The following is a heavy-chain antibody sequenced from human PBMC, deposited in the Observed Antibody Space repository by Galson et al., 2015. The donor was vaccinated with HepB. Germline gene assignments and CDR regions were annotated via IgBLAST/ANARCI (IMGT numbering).Heavy chain of an antibody. J-gene: IGHJ4*02. CDR3: ARTYTGYAAFDY. CDR1: GFTFSSHS. CDR2: LSSSSSTI. Sequence: SLRLSCAASGFTFSSHSMNWVRQAPGKGLEWVSYLSSSSSTIYYADSVKGRFTISRDNAKNSLSLQMNGLRVEDTAVYFCARTYTGYAAFDYWSQGTLVTVSS. V-gene: IGHV3-48*01. D-gene: IGHD5-12*01.